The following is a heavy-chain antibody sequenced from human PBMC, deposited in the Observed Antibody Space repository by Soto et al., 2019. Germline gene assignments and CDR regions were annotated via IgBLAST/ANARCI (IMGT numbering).Heavy chain of an antibody. Sequence: GSLRLSGAASVFTFSSYAMSWVRQAPGKGLEWVSAISGSGGSTYYADSVKGRFTISRGNSKNTLYLQMNSLRAEDTAVYYCAKATFGGPTDYWGQGTLVTVSS. CDR2: ISGSGGST. V-gene: IGHV3-23*01. CDR1: VFTFSSYA. CDR3: AKATFGGPTDY. J-gene: IGHJ4*02. D-gene: IGHD3-16*01.